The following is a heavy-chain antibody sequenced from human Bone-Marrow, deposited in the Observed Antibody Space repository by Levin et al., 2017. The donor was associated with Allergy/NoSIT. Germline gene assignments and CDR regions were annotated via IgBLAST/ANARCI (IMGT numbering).Heavy chain of an antibody. CDR1: GYTFTNYD. D-gene: IGHD6-19*01. J-gene: IGHJ6*02. CDR2: VNPNNYNT. CDR3: ARAPLWDSSGWSYYYFGMDV. V-gene: IGHV1-8*01. Sequence: GASVKVSCKASGYTFTNYDINWVRQASGQGLEWMGWVNPNNYNTGYAQKFQGRITMTRNTSISTAYMELHSLTPEDTAVYYCARAPLWDSSGWSYYYFGMDVWGQGTTVTVSS.